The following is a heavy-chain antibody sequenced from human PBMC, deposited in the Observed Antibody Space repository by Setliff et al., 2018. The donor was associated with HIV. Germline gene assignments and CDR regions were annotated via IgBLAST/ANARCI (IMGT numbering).Heavy chain of an antibody. CDR1: GDSASNSRYY. Sequence: PSETLSLTCTVSGDSASNSRYYWAWIRQPPGKGLEYIGSIHYDERTYYNPSLKSRVTISLDTSKNQFSLKMNSVTAADTAVYYCARSSSVASDYWGPGTLVTVSS. D-gene: IGHD6-19*01. CDR3: ARSSSVASDY. J-gene: IGHJ4*02. V-gene: IGHV4-39*07. CDR2: IHYDERT.